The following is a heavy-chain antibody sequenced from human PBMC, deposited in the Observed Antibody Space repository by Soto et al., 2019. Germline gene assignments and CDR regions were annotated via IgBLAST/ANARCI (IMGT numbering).Heavy chain of an antibody. J-gene: IGHJ4*02. V-gene: IGHV5-10-1*03. D-gene: IGHD2-15*01. CDR3: ARPIGYCSGGSCYTDSEMDY. Sequence: EVQLVQSGAEVKKPGESLRISCKGSGYSFTSYWISWVRQMPGKGLEWMGRIDPSDSYTNYSPSFQGHVTISADKSISTAYLQWSSLKASDTAMYYCARPIGYCSGGSCYTDSEMDYWGQGTLVTVSS. CDR1: GYSFTSYW. CDR2: IDPSDSYT.